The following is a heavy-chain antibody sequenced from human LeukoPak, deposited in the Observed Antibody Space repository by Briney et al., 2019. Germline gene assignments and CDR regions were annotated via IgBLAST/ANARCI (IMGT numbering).Heavy chain of an antibody. CDR3: ARDRDSSGYQPYWYFDL. Sequence: SETLSLTCTVSGGSISSHYWSWIPQPPGKGLEWIGYIYYSGSTNYNPSLKSRVTISVDTSKNQFSLKLSSVTAADTAVYYCARDRDSSGYQPYWYFDLWGRGTLVTVSS. V-gene: IGHV4-59*11. CDR1: GGSISSHY. CDR2: IYYSGST. D-gene: IGHD3-22*01. J-gene: IGHJ2*01.